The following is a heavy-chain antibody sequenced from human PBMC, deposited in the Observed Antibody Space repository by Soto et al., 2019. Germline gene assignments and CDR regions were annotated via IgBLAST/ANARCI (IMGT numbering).Heavy chain of an antibody. CDR2: ISAYNGNT. D-gene: IGHD6-19*01. CDR1: GYTFTSYG. Sequence: ASVKVSCKASGYTFTSYGISWVRQAPGQGLEWMGWISAYNGNTNYAQKLQGRVTMTTDTSTSTAYMELRSLRSDDTAVYYCARVGNIAVAGTSPYYYYYGMDVWGQGTTVTAP. V-gene: IGHV1-18*04. J-gene: IGHJ6*02. CDR3: ARVGNIAVAGTSPYYYYYGMDV.